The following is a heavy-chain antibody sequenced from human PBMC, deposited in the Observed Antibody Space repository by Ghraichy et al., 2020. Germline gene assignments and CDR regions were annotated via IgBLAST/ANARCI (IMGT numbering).Heavy chain of an antibody. CDR2: IRYDGSNK. D-gene: IGHD6-19*01. V-gene: IGHV3-30*02. J-gene: IGHJ6*02. CDR3: AKDRRGWQRYYYYGMDV. CDR1: GFTFSSYG. Sequence: GGSLRLSCAASGFTFSSYGMHWVRQAPGKGLEWVAFIRYDGSNKYYADSVKGRFTISRDNSKNTLYLQMNSLRAEDTAVYYCAKDRRGWQRYYYYGMDVWGQGTTVTVSS.